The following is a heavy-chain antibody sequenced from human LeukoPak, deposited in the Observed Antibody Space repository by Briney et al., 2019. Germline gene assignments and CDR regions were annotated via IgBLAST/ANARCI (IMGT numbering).Heavy chain of an antibody. Sequence: GGSLRLSCAASGLSFSDFAMHWDRQAPGKGLEWEAIIPYDGSNKYYADSVKGRFTISRDNSKNTQYLQMNSLRAEDTAVYYCAREVPAADYWGQGTLVTVSS. CDR3: AREVPAADY. D-gene: IGHD2-2*01. CDR2: IPYDGSNK. V-gene: IGHV3-30-3*01. CDR1: GLSFSDFA. J-gene: IGHJ4*02.